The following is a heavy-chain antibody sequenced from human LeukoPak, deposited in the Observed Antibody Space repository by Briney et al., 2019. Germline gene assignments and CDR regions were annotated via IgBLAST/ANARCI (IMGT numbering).Heavy chain of an antibody. CDR2: SSKEGDNA. Sequence: PGVSLRLSCAASGCTFSDYWMHWVRQVPGKGLVWLSRSSKEGDNAVYADSAKGRFTMSRDNAKKTVYLQLTTLSPEDTAVYYCARGGYSGSYYRFSWGQGTLVTVSS. J-gene: IGHJ4*02. CDR1: GCTFSDYW. CDR3: ARGGYSGSYYRFS. D-gene: IGHD3-22*01. V-gene: IGHV3-74*01.